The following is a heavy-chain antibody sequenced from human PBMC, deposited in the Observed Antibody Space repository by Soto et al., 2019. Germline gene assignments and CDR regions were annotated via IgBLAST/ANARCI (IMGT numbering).Heavy chain of an antibody. CDR2: IDPSDSYT. D-gene: IGHD6-13*01. V-gene: IGHV5-10-1*01. Sequence: GESLKISCKGSGYSFTSYWISWVRQMPGKGLEWMGRIDPSDSYTNYSPSFQGHVTISADKSISTAYLQWSSLKASDTAMYYCARHRMVRYYYYGMDVWGQGTTVTSP. CDR1: GYSFTSYW. CDR3: ARHRMVRYYYYGMDV. J-gene: IGHJ6*02.